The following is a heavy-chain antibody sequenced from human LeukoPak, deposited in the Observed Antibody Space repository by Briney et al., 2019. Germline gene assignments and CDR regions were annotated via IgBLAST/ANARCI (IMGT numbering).Heavy chain of an antibody. Sequence: SQTLSLTCAVSGGSISSGGYSWSWIRQPPGKGLEWIGYIYHSGSTYYNPSLKSRVTISVDTSKNQFSLKLSSVTAADTAVYYCARHAGYCSSTSCLNWFDPWGQGTLVTVSS. D-gene: IGHD2-2*01. CDR1: GGSISSGGYS. CDR2: IYHSGST. V-gene: IGHV4-30-2*03. CDR3: ARHAGYCSSTSCLNWFDP. J-gene: IGHJ5*02.